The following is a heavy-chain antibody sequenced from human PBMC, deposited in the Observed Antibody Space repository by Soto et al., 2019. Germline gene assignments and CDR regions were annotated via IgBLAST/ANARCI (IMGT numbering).Heavy chain of an antibody. J-gene: IGHJ5*02. D-gene: IGHD1-26*01. CDR3: ARGIVFFDP. CDR2: ISSSSSTI. V-gene: IGHV3-48*01. Sequence: VRQAPGKGLEWVSYISSSSSTIYYADSVKGRFTISRDNAKNSLYLQMNSLRAEDTAVYYCARGIVFFDPWGQGTLVTVSS.